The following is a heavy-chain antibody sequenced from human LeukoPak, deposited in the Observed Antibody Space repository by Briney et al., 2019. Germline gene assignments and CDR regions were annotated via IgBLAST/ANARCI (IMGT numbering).Heavy chain of an antibody. J-gene: IGHJ4*02. V-gene: IGHV3-33*01. Sequence: GGSLRLSCAASGFTFSSYGMHWVRQAPGKGLEWVAVIWYDGSNKYYADSVKGRFTISRDNSKNTLYLQMNSLRAEDTAVYYCARDRRITIFGGYYLDYWGQGTLVTVSS. CDR1: GFTFSSYG. CDR3: ARDRRITIFGGYYLDY. D-gene: IGHD3-3*01. CDR2: IWYDGSNK.